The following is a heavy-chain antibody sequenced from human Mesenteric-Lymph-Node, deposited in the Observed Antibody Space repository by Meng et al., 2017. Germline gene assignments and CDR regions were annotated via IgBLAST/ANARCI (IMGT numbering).Heavy chain of an antibody. J-gene: IGHJ6*02. D-gene: IGHD2-2*01. CDR3: AREIVVPAAMSLYYYYGMDV. Sequence: GESLKISCAASGFTFSDHYMDWVRQAPGKGLEWVGRTRNKANSYTTDYAASVKGRFTISRDDSKNSLYLQMNSLRAEDTAVYYCAREIVVPAAMSLYYYYGMDVWGQGTTVTVSS. CDR1: GFTFSDHY. V-gene: IGHV3-72*01. CDR2: TRNKANSYTT.